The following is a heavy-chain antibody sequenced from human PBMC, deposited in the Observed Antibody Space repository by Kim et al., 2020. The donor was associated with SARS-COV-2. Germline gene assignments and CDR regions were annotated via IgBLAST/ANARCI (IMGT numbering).Heavy chain of an antibody. CDR2: IIPIFGTA. Sequence: SVKVSCKASGGTFSSYAISWVRQAPGQGLEWMGGIIPIFGTANYAQKFQGRVTITADESTSTAYMELSSLRSEDTAVYYCARAPYRFGENNYFDYWGQGTLVTVSS. V-gene: IGHV1-69*13. CDR3: ARAPYRFGENNYFDY. CDR1: GGTFSSYA. J-gene: IGHJ4*02. D-gene: IGHD3-10*01.